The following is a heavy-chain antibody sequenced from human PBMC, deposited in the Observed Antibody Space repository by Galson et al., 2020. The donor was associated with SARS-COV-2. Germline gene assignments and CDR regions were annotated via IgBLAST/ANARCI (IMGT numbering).Heavy chain of an antibody. D-gene: IGHD2-2*01. CDR1: GGSISSYY. CDR2: IYYSGST. J-gene: IGHJ6*03. V-gene: IGHV4-59*01. Sequence: SETLSLTCTVSGGSISSYYWSWIRQPPGKGLEWIGYIYYSGSTNYNPSLKSRVTISVDTSKNQFSLKLSSVTAADTAVYYGARLRRHCSSTSCYVDYYYYYMDVWGKGTTVTVSS. CDR3: ARLRRHCSSTSCYVDYYYYYMDV.